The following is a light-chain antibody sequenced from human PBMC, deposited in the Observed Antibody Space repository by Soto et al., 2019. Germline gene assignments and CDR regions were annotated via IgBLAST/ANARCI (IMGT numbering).Light chain of an antibody. J-gene: IGKJ2*01. CDR2: GAS. CDR3: QQYTNWPYT. CDR1: QSVGSN. V-gene: IGKV3-15*01. Sequence: EIVMTKSPATLSVSPGERASLSCRASQSVGSNLDWYQQTAGQAPRLLIYGASTRATGIPARFSGSGSGTEFTLNISSLQSEEFAVYSCQQYTNWPYTFGQGTKLEIK.